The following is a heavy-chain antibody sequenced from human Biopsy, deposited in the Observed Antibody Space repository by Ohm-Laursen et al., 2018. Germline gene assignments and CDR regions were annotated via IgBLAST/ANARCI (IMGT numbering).Heavy chain of an antibody. D-gene: IGHD3-3*01. CDR3: ATPFQYYDSWGGYPPFDH. Sequence: ASVKVSCKASGGTFSNYAIGWVRQAPGEGLEWMGGIIAVSGLVNYAPKFQGRVSITADKSTTTAYMELNDLKSEDTAVYYCATPFQYYDSWGGYPPFDHWGQGTLVTVSS. CDR2: IIAVSGLV. CDR1: GGTFSNYA. J-gene: IGHJ4*02. V-gene: IGHV1-69*10.